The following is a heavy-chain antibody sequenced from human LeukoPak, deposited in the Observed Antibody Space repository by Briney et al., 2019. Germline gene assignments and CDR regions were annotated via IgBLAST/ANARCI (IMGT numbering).Heavy chain of an antibody. V-gene: IGHV3-33*08. CDR3: ARGRIVATILDY. Sequence: GGSLRLSCAASGFTFSSYAMSWVRQAPGKGLEWVAVIWYDGSNKYYADSVKGRFTISRDNSKNTLYLQMNSLRAEDTAVYYCARGRIVATILDYWGQGTLVTVSS. J-gene: IGHJ4*02. CDR1: GFTFSSYA. D-gene: IGHD5-12*01. CDR2: IWYDGSNK.